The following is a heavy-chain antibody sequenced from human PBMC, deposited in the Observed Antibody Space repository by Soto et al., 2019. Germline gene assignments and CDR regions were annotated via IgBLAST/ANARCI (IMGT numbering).Heavy chain of an antibody. CDR3: ARDPDAYSSLSGSSYWYFDL. D-gene: IGHD6-6*01. CDR1: GFTFSSYW. J-gene: IGHJ2*01. V-gene: IGHV3-7*03. CDR2: IKQDGSEK. Sequence: ESGGGLVQPGGSLRLSCAASGFTFSSYWMSWVRQAPGKGLEWVANIKQDGSEKYYVDSVKGRFTISRDNAKNSLYLQMNSLRAEDTAVYYCARDPDAYSSLSGSSYWYFDLWGRGTLVTVSS.